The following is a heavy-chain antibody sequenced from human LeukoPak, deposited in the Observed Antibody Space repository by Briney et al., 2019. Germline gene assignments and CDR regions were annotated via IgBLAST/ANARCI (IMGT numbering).Heavy chain of an antibody. D-gene: IGHD2-15*01. Sequence: GGSQRLSCAVSGFTLSNYWIHWVRQAPGKGLVWVSLVSSDGATTTYADSVKGRFTISRDNVKSTVYLQMSSLRAEDTAVYYYARAVGGLLDYWGQGTLVTVSS. CDR3: ARAVGGLLDY. CDR2: VSSDGATT. CDR1: GFTLSNYW. J-gene: IGHJ4*02. V-gene: IGHV3-74*01.